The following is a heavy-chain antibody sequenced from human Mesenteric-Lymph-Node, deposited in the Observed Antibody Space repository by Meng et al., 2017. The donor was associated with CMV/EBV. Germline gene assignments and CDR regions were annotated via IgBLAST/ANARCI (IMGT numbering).Heavy chain of an antibody. CDR1: GYTFTGYY. V-gene: IGHV1-2*06. J-gene: IGHJ5*02. D-gene: IGHD6-13*01. CDR2: INPNSGGT. CDR3: ARGPARSSSWYNGFDP. Sequence: SGYTFTGYYMHWVRQAPGQGLEWMGRINPNSGGTNYAQKFQGRVTMTRDTSISTAYMELSRLRSDDTAVYYCARGPARSSSWYNGFDPWGQGTLVTVSS.